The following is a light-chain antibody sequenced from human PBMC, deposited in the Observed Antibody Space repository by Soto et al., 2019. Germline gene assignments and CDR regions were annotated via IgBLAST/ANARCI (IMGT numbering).Light chain of an antibody. CDR3: QQYGNSPIT. J-gene: IGKJ5*01. CDR1: QSVRSRY. CDR2: GAS. V-gene: IGKV3-20*01. Sequence: TVLTHSPGTLSLSPGERATLSFRSSQSVRSRYLAWYQQKPGQAPRLLISGASSRATGIPDRFSGSGSGTDFTLTVSRLEPEDFALYYCQQYGNSPITFGQGTRLEI.